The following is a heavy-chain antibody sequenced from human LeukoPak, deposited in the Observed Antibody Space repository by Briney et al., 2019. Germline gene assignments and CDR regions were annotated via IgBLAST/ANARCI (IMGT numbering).Heavy chain of an antibody. CDR2: IYHSGST. CDR1: GGSISSGGYS. V-gene: IGHV4-30-2*01. Sequence: SQTLSLTCAVSGGSISSGGYSWSWIRQPPGKGLEWIGYIYHSGSTYYNPSLKSRVTISVDRSKNQFSLKLSSVTAADTAVYYCAKTTAGYSSGRYPGWPVDYWGQGTLVTVSS. D-gene: IGHD6-19*01. J-gene: IGHJ4*02. CDR3: AKTTAGYSSGRYPGWPVDY.